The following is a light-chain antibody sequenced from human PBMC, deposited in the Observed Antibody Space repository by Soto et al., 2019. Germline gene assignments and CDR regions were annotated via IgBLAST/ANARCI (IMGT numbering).Light chain of an antibody. CDR3: QSYDSSLIYV. CDR2: GNS. V-gene: IGLV1-40*01. CDR1: SSNIGAGYD. Sequence: QAVVTQPPSVSGAPGQRVTISCTGSSSNIGAGYDVHWYQQLPGTAPKLLIYGNSNRPSGVPDRFSRSKSGTSASLAITGLSAEDESDYYCQSYDSSLIYVFGTGTKLTVL. J-gene: IGLJ1*01.